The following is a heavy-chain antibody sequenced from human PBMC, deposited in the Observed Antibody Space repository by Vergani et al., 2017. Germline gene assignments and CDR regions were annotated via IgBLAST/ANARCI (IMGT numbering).Heavy chain of an antibody. V-gene: IGHV3-23*01. J-gene: IGHJ1*01. CDR2: ISGSGGFT. CDR1: GFTFTNFA. D-gene: IGHD1-1*01. CDR3: ATKSCGTPGCQIGYFRE. Sequence: EVQLLESGGNLVQPGGSLRLSCAASGFTFTNFAMTWVRQAPGEGLEWVSGISGSGGFTYYADSVKGRFTISRDNSKNTMFLQMNNLRAEDTAVYYCATKSCGTPGCQIGYFREWGQGTLVTVSS.